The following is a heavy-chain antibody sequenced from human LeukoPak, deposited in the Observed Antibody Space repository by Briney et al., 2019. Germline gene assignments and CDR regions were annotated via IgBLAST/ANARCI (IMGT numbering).Heavy chain of an antibody. J-gene: IGHJ6*02. Sequence: GGSLRLSCAASGFTFTSYAMSWVRQAPGKGLEWVSAISGSGGSTYYADSVKGRFTLSRNNSKNTLYLQMNSVRAEDTAVYYCTLLGDNGMDVWGQGTTVTVSS. V-gene: IGHV3-23*01. D-gene: IGHD2-21*01. CDR1: GFTFTSYA. CDR3: TLLGDNGMDV. CDR2: ISGSGGST.